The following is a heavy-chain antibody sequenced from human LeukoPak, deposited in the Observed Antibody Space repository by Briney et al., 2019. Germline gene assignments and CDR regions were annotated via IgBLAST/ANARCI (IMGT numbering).Heavy chain of an antibody. V-gene: IGHV1-69*13. CDR2: IIPIFGTA. J-gene: IGHJ4*02. Sequence: ASVKVSCKASGYTFTGYYMHWVRQAPGQGLEWMGGIIPIFGTANYAQKFQGRVTITADESTSTAYMELSSLRSEDTAVYYCAHDSYCSGGSCYSGYWGQGTLVTVSS. D-gene: IGHD2-15*01. CDR1: GYTFTGYY. CDR3: AHDSYCSGGSCYSGY.